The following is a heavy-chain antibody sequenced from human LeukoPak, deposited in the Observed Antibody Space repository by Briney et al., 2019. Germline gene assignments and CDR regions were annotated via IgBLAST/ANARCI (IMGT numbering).Heavy chain of an antibody. CDR3: ARDSSYCPDASCWGPDVQVVPGYYFDY. J-gene: IGHJ4*02. D-gene: IGHD6-6*01. CDR1: GGSMTSRY. V-gene: IGHV4-59*11. CDR2: IHDSGST. Sequence: SETLSLTCTVTGGSMTSRYWSWIRQSPGKGLEWIGYIHDSGSTNYNPSLRSRVTISLDTSNNHFSLRLSSVTAADTAMYYCARDSSYCPDASCWGPDVQVVPGYYFDYWGPGILVTVTS.